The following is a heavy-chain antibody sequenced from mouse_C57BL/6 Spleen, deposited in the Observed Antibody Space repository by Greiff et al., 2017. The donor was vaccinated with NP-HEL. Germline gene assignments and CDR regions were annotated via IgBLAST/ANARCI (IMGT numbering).Heavy chain of an antibody. J-gene: IGHJ2*01. D-gene: IGHD1-1*01. Sequence: VQLQQPGAELVRPGSSVKLSCKASGYTFTSYWMDWVKQRPGQGLEWIGNIYPSDSETHYNQKFKDKATLTVDKSSSTAYMQLSSLTSEDSAVYYCARGDFITTGYFDYWGQGTTLTVSS. V-gene: IGHV1-61*01. CDR2: IYPSDSET. CDR3: ARGDFITTGYFDY. CDR1: GYTFTSYW.